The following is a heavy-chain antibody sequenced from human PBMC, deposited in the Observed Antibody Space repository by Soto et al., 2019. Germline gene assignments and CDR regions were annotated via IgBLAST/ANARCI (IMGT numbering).Heavy chain of an antibody. V-gene: IGHV3-23*04. Sequence: DVRLAESGGGLVQPGGSLRLSCTTSGLTFSNYAMSWVRQAPGGGLEWVSSMSGSSSTTYYADSVRGRFTISRDRSKNTLYLQMSSLRAEDTALYYCAKNQERELPRVIDFWGQGTLVTVSS. CDR1: GLTFSNYA. CDR3: AKNQERELPRVIDF. CDR2: MSGSSSTT. J-gene: IGHJ4*02. D-gene: IGHD1-7*01.